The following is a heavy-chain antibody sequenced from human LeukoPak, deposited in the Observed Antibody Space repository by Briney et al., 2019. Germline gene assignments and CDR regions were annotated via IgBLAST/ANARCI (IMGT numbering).Heavy chain of an antibody. CDR2: IYTSGTT. V-gene: IGHV4-4*07. D-gene: IGHD3-22*01. Sequence: SETLSLSCTVSGDSISSHNYNWIRQPAGKGLEWIGRIYTSGTTKYNPSLKSRVTISLDTSKNQFSLKLTSVTAADTAVYYCARGTTYDSGTDYYFNYWGQGALVTVSS. CDR3: ARGTTYDSGTDYYFNY. CDR1: GDSISSHN. J-gene: IGHJ4*02.